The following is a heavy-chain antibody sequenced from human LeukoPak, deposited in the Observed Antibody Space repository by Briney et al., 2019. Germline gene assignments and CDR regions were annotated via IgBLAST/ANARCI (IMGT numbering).Heavy chain of an antibody. Sequence: SETLPLTCTVSGGSISSYYWSWIRQPPGKGLEWIGYIYYSGSTNYNPSLKSRVTISVDTSKNQFSLKLSSVTAADTAVYYCARDIGGYSYGFDYWGQGTLVTVSS. J-gene: IGHJ4*02. V-gene: IGHV4-59*01. CDR1: GGSISSYY. D-gene: IGHD5-18*01. CDR2: IYYSGST. CDR3: ARDIGGYSYGFDY.